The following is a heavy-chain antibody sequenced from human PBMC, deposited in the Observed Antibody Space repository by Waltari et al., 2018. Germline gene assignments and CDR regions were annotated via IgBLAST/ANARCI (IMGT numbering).Heavy chain of an antibody. D-gene: IGHD7-27*01. V-gene: IGHV3-21*01. J-gene: IGHJ5*02. CDR1: GFSFSPYN. CDR2: VSSNGAYI. Sequence: EVQLMESGGGLVKPGGSLSLPCAASGFSFSPYNMNWVRQAPGKGLEWVSSVSSNGAYIHYADSVRGRFTISRDNAKTSLYLQMNGLRDEDTAVYYCARGGWGFYLDLWGQGALVTVSS. CDR3: ARGGWGFYLDL.